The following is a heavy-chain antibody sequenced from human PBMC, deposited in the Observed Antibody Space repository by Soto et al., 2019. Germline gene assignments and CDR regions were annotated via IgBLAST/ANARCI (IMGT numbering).Heavy chain of an antibody. CDR1: GFTFSSYG. V-gene: IGHV3-30*18. CDR3: AKDGGGYSGSYYFDY. D-gene: IGHD1-26*01. CDR2: ISYDGSNK. Sequence: QVQLVESGGGVVQPGRSLRLSCAASGFTFSSYGMHWVRQAPGKGLEWVAVISYDGSNKYYADSVKGRFTISRDNSKNPLYLQMNSLRAEDTAVYYCAKDGGGYSGSYYFDYWGQGTLVTVSS. J-gene: IGHJ4*02.